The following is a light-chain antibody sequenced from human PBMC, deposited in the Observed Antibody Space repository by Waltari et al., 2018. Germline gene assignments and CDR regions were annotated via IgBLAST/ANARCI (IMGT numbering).Light chain of an antibody. CDR1: SLRRYY. V-gene: IGLV3-19*01. CDR2: GQD. CDR3: LSRDTSSTRV. J-gene: IGLJ3*02. Sequence: SSELTQDPAVSVALGQTVRITCQGDSLRRYYASWYQQRPGQAPFLVLYGQDNRPSGTPDRVSGSTSGNTASLTITRAQAEDAGVYYCLSRDTSSTRVFGGGTTLTV.